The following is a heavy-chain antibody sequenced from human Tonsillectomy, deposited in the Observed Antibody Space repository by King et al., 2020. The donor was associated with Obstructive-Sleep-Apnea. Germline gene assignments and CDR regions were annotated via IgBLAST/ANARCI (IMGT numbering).Heavy chain of an antibody. D-gene: IGHD2-2*01. V-gene: IGHV4-31*03. J-gene: IGHJ5*02. Sequence: VQLQESGPGLVKPSQTLSLTCTVSGGSISSGGYYWSWIRQHPGKGLEWIGYIYYSGSTYYNPSLKSRVTISVDPSKNQFSLKLSSVTAADTAVYYCARIGCSSTSCYAGFSGWFDPWGQGTLVTVSS. CDR1: GGSISSGGYY. CDR2: IYYSGST. CDR3: ARIGCSSTSCYAGFSGWFDP.